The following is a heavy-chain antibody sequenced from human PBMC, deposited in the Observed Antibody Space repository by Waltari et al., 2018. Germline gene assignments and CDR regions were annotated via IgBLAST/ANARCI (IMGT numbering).Heavy chain of an antibody. D-gene: IGHD6-25*01. CDR3: ARGRLVGYYYYYMDV. J-gene: IGHJ6*03. Sequence: VVAGGGLVQLGGALRLSGGAPGFPARSHYKTWVRQAPGKGLEWVSVIYSAGTTYYADSLKGRFTISRDNSKNTLYLQMNSLRGEDTAVYYCARGRLVGYYYYYMDVWGKGTTVTVSS. V-gene: IGHV3-53*01. CDR2: IYSAGTT. CDR1: GFPARSHY.